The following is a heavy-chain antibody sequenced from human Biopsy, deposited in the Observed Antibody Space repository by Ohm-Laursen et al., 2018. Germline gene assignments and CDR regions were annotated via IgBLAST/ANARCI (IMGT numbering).Heavy chain of an antibody. CDR3: ARDYTCNYVGIGY. D-gene: IGHD4-11*01. Sequence: SLRLSCTASGFSLSIYAMNWVRNAPGKGLEWVSTISGTTTKTYYADPVRGRFIISRDNSKNTVSLQMDSLSAEDTALYYCARDYTCNYVGIGYWGHGTLVTVSS. CDR1: GFSLSIYA. CDR2: ISGTTTKT. J-gene: IGHJ4*01. V-gene: IGHV3-23*01.